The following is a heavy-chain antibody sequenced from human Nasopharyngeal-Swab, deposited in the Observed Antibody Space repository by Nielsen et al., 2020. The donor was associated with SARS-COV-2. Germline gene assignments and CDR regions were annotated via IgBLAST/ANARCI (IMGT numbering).Heavy chain of an antibody. CDR3: TGFGEL. Sequence: GESLTISCAASGFTFSSVWMSWVRQAPGKGLEWVGRVKSKTDGGTTHYAAPVKGRFTISRDDSKNTLYLQMNSLKTEDTALYYCTGFGELWGQGALVTVSS. CDR1: GFTFSSVW. CDR2: VKSKTDGGTT. D-gene: IGHD3-10*01. V-gene: IGHV3-15*01. J-gene: IGHJ4*02.